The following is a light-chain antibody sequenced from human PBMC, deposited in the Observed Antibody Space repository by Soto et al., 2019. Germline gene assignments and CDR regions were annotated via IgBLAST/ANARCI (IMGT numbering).Light chain of an antibody. CDR1: QSLLYSNGHNY. V-gene: IGKV2-28*01. CDR2: LGS. J-gene: IGKJ2*02. CDR3: MQALQIPST. Sequence: DIVRTQSPLSLPVTPGEPASISCTSSQSLLYSNGHNYLDWYVQKPGQSPQLLIYLGSNRASGDPDRFSGSGSGTDFTLKISRVEAEDVGVYYCMQALQIPSTFGQGTKLEIK.